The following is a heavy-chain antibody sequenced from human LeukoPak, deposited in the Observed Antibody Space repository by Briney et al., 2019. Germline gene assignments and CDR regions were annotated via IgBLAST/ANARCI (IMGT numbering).Heavy chain of an antibody. J-gene: IGHJ4*02. CDR3: AREIDGSSWYHFDY. D-gene: IGHD6-13*01. CDR1: GYTFTGYY. Sequence: ASVKVSCKASGYTFTGYYIHWVRQAPGQGLEWMGRINPKSGGTNYAQKLQGGVTMTRDTSISTAYMELSRLTSDDTAVYYCAREIDGSSWYHFDYWGQGTLVTVSS. CDR2: INPKSGGT. V-gene: IGHV1-2*06.